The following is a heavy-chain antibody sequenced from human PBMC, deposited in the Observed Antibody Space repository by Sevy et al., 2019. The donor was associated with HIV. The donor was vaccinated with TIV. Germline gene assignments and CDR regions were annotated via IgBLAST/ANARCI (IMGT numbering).Heavy chain of an antibody. CDR1: GFTSGDYA. Sequence: GGSLRLSCTSSGFTSGDYAMSWFRQAPGKGLEWVAFIRRNSHEPYGGTTEYAASVKGRLTISRDDSKSIAYLQMNSLKTEDTAVYYCTRPLATADTPEYFFDYWGQGILVTVSS. CDR3: TRPLATADTPEYFFDY. D-gene: IGHD2-15*01. J-gene: IGHJ4*02. V-gene: IGHV3-49*03. CDR2: IRRNSHEPYGGTT.